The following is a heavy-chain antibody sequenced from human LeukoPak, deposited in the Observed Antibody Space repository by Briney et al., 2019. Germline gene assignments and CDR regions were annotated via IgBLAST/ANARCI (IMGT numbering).Heavy chain of an antibody. Sequence: ASVKVSCKASGYSFTGHYMHWVRQAPGQGLEWMGWISAYNGNTSYAQKLQGRVTMTTDTSTSTAYMELRSLRSDDTAVYYCARDYRDVLLWFGELSKWGQGTLVTVSS. J-gene: IGHJ4*02. CDR2: ISAYNGNT. V-gene: IGHV1-18*04. CDR1: GYSFTGHY. D-gene: IGHD3-10*01. CDR3: ARDYRDVLLWFGELSK.